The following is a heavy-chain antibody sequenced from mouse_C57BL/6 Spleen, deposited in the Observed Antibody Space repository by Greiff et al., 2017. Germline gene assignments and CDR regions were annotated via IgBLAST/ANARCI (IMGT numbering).Heavy chain of an antibody. V-gene: IGHV1-69*01. CDR1: GYTFTSYW. CDR2: IDPSDSYT. CDR3: ARGAIVTRYAMEY. J-gene: IGHJ4*01. Sequence: QVQLQQPGAELVMPGASVKLSCKASGYTFTSYWMHWVKQRPGQGLEWIGEIDPSDSYTNYNQKFKGKSTLTVDKSSSTAYMQLSSLTSEDSAVYYCARGAIVTRYAMEYWGQGTSVTVSS. D-gene: IGHD2-5*01.